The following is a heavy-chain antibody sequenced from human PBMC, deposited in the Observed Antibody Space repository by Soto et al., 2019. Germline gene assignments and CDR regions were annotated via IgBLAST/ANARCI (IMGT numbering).Heavy chain of an antibody. D-gene: IGHD2-15*01. V-gene: IGHV1-8*01. J-gene: IGHJ5*02. Sequence: GASVKVSCKASGYTFTSYDINRVRQATGQGLEWMGWMNPNSGNTGYAQKFQGRVTMTRNTSISTAYMELSSLRSEDTAVYYCARWERYCSGGSCYNWFDPWGQGTLVTVSS. CDR2: MNPNSGNT. CDR1: GYTFTSYD. CDR3: ARWERYCSGGSCYNWFDP.